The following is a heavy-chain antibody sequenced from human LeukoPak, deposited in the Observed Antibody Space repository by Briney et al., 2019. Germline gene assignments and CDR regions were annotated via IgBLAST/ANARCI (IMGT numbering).Heavy chain of an antibody. CDR3: ARSRSGYLFDY. D-gene: IGHD5-12*01. V-gene: IGHV7-4-1*02. CDR2: INTNTGNP. J-gene: IGHJ4*02. Sequence: ASVKVSCKASGYTFTNYAMNWVRQAPGQGLEWMGWINTNTGNPTYAQGFTGRFVSSLDTSVNTAYLQISRLKAEDTAVYYCARSRSGYLFDYWGQGTLVTVSS. CDR1: GYTFTNYA.